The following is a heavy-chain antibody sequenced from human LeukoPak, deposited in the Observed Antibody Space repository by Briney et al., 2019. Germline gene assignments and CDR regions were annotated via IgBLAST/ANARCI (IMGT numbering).Heavy chain of an antibody. V-gene: IGHV3-9*01. Sequence: GGSLRLSCAASGFTFDDFALHWVRQAPGKGLEWVSGISWNSGDIGYADSVKGRFTISRDNAKNSLYLRMNSLRAEDTALYYCAKLYGYSYGYIDFWGQGTLVTVSS. CDR1: GFTFDDFA. D-gene: IGHD5-18*01. J-gene: IGHJ4*02. CDR2: ISWNSGDI. CDR3: AKLYGYSYGYIDF.